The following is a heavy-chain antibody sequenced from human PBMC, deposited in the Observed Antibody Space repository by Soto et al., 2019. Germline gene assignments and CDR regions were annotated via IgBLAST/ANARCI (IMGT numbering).Heavy chain of an antibody. J-gene: IGHJ5*02. CDR3: AKTAGWELRRYNWFDP. CDR2: ISGSGGAI. D-gene: IGHD1-7*01. CDR1: GFTFSSYA. V-gene: IGHV3-23*01. Sequence: GGSLRLSCAASGFTFSSYAMTWVRQAPGKGLEWVSGISGSGGAIYYADSVKGRFTISRDNSKNKVFLQMNSLRGDDTAVYFCAKTAGWELRRYNWFDPWGLGTLVTVSS.